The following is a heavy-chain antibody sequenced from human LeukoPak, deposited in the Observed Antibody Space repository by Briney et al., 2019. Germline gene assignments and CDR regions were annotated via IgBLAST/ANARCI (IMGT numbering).Heavy chain of an antibody. J-gene: IGHJ6*03. CDR3: ARVRYYGSGSYYKGPSTKYYYYYMDV. Sequence: GGSLRLSCAASGFTFSSYSMNWVRQAPGKGLEWVSYISSSSSTIYYADSVKGRFTISRDNAKNSLYLQMNSLRAEDTAVYYCARVRYYGSGSYYKGPSTKYYYYYMDVWGKGTTVTVSS. D-gene: IGHD3-10*01. CDR2: ISSSSSTI. V-gene: IGHV3-48*01. CDR1: GFTFSSYS.